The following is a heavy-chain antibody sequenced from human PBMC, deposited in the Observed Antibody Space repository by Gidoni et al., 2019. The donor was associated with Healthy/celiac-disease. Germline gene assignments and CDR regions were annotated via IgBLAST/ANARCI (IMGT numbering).Heavy chain of an antibody. CDR2: ISGRGGST. CDR3: ARADFWSGWPLFD. CDR1: GFTFSSYA. Sequence: EVQLLESGGGLVQPGGSLRLSCAASGFTFSSYAMSWVRQAPGKGLGWVSAISGRGGSTYYADSVKGRFTISRDNSKNTLYLQMNSLRAEDTAVYYCARADFWSGWPLFDWGQGTLVTVSS. J-gene: IGHJ4*02. V-gene: IGHV3-23*01. D-gene: IGHD3-3*01.